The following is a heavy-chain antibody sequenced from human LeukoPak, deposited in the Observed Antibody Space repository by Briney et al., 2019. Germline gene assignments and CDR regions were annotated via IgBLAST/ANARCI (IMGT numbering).Heavy chain of an antibody. CDR2: IYTSGST. CDR3: ARENYYGSGSYPTDY. CDR1: GGSISSYY. D-gene: IGHD3-10*01. J-gene: IGHJ4*02. V-gene: IGHV4-4*07. Sequence: TPSETLSLTCTVPGGSISSYYWSWIRQPAGKGLEWIGRIYTSGSTNYNPSLKSRVTMSVDTSKNQFSLKLSSVTAADTAVYYCARENYYGSGSYPTDYWGQGTLVTVSS.